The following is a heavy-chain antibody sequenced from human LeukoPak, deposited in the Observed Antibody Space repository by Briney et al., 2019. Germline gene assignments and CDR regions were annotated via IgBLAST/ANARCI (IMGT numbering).Heavy chain of an antibody. J-gene: IGHJ4*02. V-gene: IGHV1-2*02. CDR2: INPNSGGT. D-gene: IGHD6-13*01. CDR3: ARESMGIAAAGYFDY. CDR1: GYTFTGYY. Sequence: ASVKVSCKASGYTFTGYYMHWVRQAPGQGPEWMGWINPNSGGTNYAQKFQGRVTMTRDTSISTAYMELSRLRSDDTAVYYCARESMGIAAAGYFDYWGQGTLVTVSS.